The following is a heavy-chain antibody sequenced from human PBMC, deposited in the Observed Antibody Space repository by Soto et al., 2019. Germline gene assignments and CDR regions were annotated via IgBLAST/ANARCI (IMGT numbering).Heavy chain of an antibody. CDR1: GFTFSSYA. CDR2: ISGSGGST. Sequence: EVQLLESGGGLVQPGGSLRLSCAASGFTFSSYAMNWVRQAPGKGLEWVSVISGSGGSTYYADSVKGRFTISRDNSKNTLYLQMKSLGAGDTAVYYCATRASGSYFDSWGQGTLVTVSS. CDR3: ATRASGSYFDS. D-gene: IGHD3-10*01. V-gene: IGHV3-23*01. J-gene: IGHJ4*02.